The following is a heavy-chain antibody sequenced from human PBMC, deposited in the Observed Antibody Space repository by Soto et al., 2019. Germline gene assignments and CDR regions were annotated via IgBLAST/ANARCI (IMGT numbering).Heavy chain of an antibody. V-gene: IGHV3-53*01. CDR1: GFTVSSNY. J-gene: IGHJ4*02. CDR2: IYSGGST. Sequence: HPXVSLRLSCAASGFTVSSNYMSWVRQAPGKGLEWVSVIYSGGSTYYADSVKGRFTISRDNSKNTLYLQMNSLRAEDTAVYYCARSGSYHSFDYWGQGTLVTV. CDR3: ARSGSYHSFDY. D-gene: IGHD1-26*01.